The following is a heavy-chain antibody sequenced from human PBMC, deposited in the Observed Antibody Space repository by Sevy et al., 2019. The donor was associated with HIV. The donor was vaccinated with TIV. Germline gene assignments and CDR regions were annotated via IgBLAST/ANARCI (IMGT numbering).Heavy chain of an antibody. Sequence: GGSLRLSCAASGFTFSSYGMHWVRQAPGKGLEWVAFIRYDGSNKYYADSVKGRFTISRDNSKNTLYLQMNSLRAEDTAVYYCAKIGYSSGRHYGWFDPWGQRTLVTVSS. CDR3: AKIGYSSGRHYGWFDP. J-gene: IGHJ5*02. CDR1: GFTFSSYG. V-gene: IGHV3-30*02. D-gene: IGHD6-19*01. CDR2: IRYDGSNK.